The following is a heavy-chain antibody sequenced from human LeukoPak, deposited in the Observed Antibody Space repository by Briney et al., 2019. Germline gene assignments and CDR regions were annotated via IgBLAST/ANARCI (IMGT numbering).Heavy chain of an antibody. D-gene: IGHD3-22*01. V-gene: IGHV3-48*03. J-gene: IGHJ4*02. CDR1: AYSSSTDE. Sequence: PGGSLRLSCAASAYSSSTDEMNRVRQAPGKGLEWVSYISSSGSTIYYADSVKGRFTISRDNAKNSLYLQVNSLRAEDTAVYYCATHGSAGSGYFDYWGQGTLVTVSS. CDR3: ATHGSAGSGYFDY. CDR2: ISSSGSTI.